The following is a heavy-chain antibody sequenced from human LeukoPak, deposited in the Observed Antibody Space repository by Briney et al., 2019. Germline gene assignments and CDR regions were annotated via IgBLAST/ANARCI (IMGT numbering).Heavy chain of an antibody. CDR1: GGSINSGGY. J-gene: IGHJ5*02. CDR2: IYYSGNT. D-gene: IGHD3-10*01. Sequence: SSETLSLTCTVSGGSINSGGYWSWIHQHPGKGLEWIGFIYYSGNTYYNPSLKGRVTLSVDTSKNQFSLKVTSVTAADTAVYYCARVVTSLLYWFDPWGQGTLVTVSS. CDR3: ARVVTSLLYWFDP. V-gene: IGHV4-31*03.